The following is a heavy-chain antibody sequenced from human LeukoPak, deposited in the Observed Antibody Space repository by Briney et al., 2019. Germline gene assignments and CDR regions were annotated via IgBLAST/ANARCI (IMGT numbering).Heavy chain of an antibody. J-gene: IGHJ3*02. CDR3: ARGTSYSSGWADAFDI. Sequence: SVKVSCKASGYTFTSYDINLVRQATGQGLEWMGWMNPNSGNTGYALKFQGRVTITRNTSISTAYMELSSLRSEDTAVYYCARGTSYSSGWADAFDISGQGTMVTVSS. CDR2: MNPNSGNT. V-gene: IGHV1-8*03. CDR1: GYTFTSYD. D-gene: IGHD6-19*01.